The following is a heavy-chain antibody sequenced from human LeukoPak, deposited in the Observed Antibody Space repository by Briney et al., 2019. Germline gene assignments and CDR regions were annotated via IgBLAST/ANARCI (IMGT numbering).Heavy chain of an antibody. Sequence: SETLSLTCTVSGGSISSYYWSWIRQPAGKGLELIGRIYTSGSTNYNPPLKSRVTMSVDTSKNQFSLKMSSVTAADTAVYYCAREYSYGPGKGTIDYWGQGTLVTVSS. CDR1: GGSISSYY. CDR2: IYTSGST. V-gene: IGHV4-4*07. J-gene: IGHJ4*02. CDR3: AREYSYGPGKGTIDY. D-gene: IGHD5-18*01.